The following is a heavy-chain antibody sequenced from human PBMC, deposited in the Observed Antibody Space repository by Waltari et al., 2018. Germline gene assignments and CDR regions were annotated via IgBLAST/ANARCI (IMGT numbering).Heavy chain of an antibody. CDR2: IRGSGGST. Sequence: EVQLLESGGGLVQPGGSLRLSCAASGFTFSSYAMSWVRQAPGKGLEWVQAIRGSGGSTYYADSVKGRFTISRDNSKNTLYLQMNSLRAEDTAVYYCAKVPAAAGYFDYWGQGTLVTVSS. J-gene: IGHJ4*02. CDR1: GFTFSSYA. V-gene: IGHV3-23*01. D-gene: IGHD6-13*01. CDR3: AKVPAAAGYFDY.